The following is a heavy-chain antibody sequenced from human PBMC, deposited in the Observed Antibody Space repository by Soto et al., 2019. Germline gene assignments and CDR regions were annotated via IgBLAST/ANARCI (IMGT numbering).Heavy chain of an antibody. J-gene: IGHJ6*02. CDR1: GFTFSSYA. CDR2: ISYDGSNK. D-gene: IGHD1-26*01. Sequence: GGSLRLSCAASGFTFSSYAMHWVRQAPGKGLEWVAVISYDGSNKYYADSVKGRFTISRDNSKNTLYLQMNSLRAEDTAVYYCARDDQYSGSFLPYYGMDVWGQGTTVTVSS. CDR3: ARDDQYSGSFLPYYGMDV. V-gene: IGHV3-30-3*01.